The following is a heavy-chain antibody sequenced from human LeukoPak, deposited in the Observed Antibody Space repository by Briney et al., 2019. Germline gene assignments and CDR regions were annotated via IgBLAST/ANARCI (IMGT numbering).Heavy chain of an antibody. CDR2: IYNNGST. V-gene: IGHV4-59*08. Sequence: SETLSLTCTVSGGSISSYYWNWIRQPPGKGLEWIGYIYNNGSTNYNPSLKSRVTISVDTSKNQFSLKLSSVTAADTAVYYCARLLYDSSGSYFDFWGQGTLVTVSS. CDR3: ARLLYDSSGSYFDF. CDR1: GGSISSYY. D-gene: IGHD3-22*01. J-gene: IGHJ4*02.